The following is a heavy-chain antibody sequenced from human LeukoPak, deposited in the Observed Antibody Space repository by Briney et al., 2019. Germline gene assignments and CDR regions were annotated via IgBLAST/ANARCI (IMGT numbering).Heavy chain of an antibody. Sequence: GSLRLSCAASGFTFENYWMSWVRQAPGKGPEWVANIKQDGSVEHYLDSVKGRFTISRDNAKNSLILQMNSLRAEDTAVYYCARWAGVTDYWGQGTLVTVSS. V-gene: IGHV3-7*01. J-gene: IGHJ4*02. CDR3: ARWAGVTDY. CDR2: IKQDGSVE. CDR1: GFTFENYW. D-gene: IGHD5-18*01.